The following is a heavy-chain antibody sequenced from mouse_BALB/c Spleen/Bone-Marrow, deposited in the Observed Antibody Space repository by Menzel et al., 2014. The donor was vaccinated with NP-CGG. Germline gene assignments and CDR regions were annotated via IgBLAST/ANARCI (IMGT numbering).Heavy chain of an antibody. Sequence: EPGGGLVQPGGSLNLACVASGFDFGRYWMSWARQAPGKGLEWIGEINPGSSTINYSPSLKDKFIISRDNAKNTLDLQMSKVRSEDTALYYCARLGHYGYHDNWSQATTPTVSS. CDR2: INPGSSTI. D-gene: IGHD1-2*01. CDR3: ARLGHYGYHDN. J-gene: IGHJ2*01. V-gene: IGHV4-2*02. CDR1: GFDFGRYW.